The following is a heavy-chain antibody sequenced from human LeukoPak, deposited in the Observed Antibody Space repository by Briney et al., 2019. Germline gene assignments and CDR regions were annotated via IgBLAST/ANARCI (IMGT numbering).Heavy chain of an antibody. Sequence: GGSLRLSCAASGFTFSSYGMHWVRQAPGKGLEWVAVISHDGSKKYYADSVKGRFTISRDNSKNTLYLQMNSLRDEDTAVYYCAKDPYSGSFEYFQYRGQGTLVTVSS. CDR1: GFTFSSYG. J-gene: IGHJ1*01. CDR2: ISHDGSKK. CDR3: AKDPYSGSFEYFQY. D-gene: IGHD1-26*01. V-gene: IGHV3-30*18.